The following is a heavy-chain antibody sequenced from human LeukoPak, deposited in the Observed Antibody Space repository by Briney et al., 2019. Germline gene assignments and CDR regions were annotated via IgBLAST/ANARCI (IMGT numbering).Heavy chain of an antibody. V-gene: IGHV3-11*04. CDR3: ARVSVLYPDAFDI. J-gene: IGHJ3*02. D-gene: IGHD2-2*01. CDR2: ISSSGSTI. CDR1: GFTFSDYY. Sequence: GGSLRLSCAAYGFTFSDYYMRWIRQAPGKGLEWVSYISSSGSTIYYADSVKGRFTISRDNAKNSLYLQMNSLRAEDTAVYYCARVSVLYPDAFDIWGQGTMVTVSS.